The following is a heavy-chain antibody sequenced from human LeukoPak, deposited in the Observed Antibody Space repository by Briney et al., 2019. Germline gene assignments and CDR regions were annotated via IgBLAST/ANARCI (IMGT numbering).Heavy chain of an antibody. CDR3: AVGEYSSGWYEDY. CDR2: ISCSGGST. J-gene: IGHJ4*02. Sequence: GGSLRLSCAASGFTFSSYAMSWVRQAPGKGLEWVSAISCSGGSTYYADSVKGRFTISRDNSKNTLYLQMNSLRAEDTAVYYCAVGEYSSGWYEDYWGQGTLVTVSS. CDR1: GFTFSSYA. D-gene: IGHD6-19*01. V-gene: IGHV3-23*01.